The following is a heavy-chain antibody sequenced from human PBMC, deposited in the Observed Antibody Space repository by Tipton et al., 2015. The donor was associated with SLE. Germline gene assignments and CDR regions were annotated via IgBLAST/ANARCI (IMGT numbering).Heavy chain of an antibody. CDR2: INHSGYT. V-gene: IGHV4-34*01. Sequence: LRLSCAVYGGSFSGYYWSWIRQPPGKGLEWIGEINHSGYTNYNLSLKSRVTISVDTSKNQFSLKLSSVTAADTAVYYCARATDCSGGRCYSAYYYYYGMDVWGQGTTVTVPS. CDR1: GGSFSGYY. J-gene: IGHJ6*02. CDR3: ARATDCSGGRCYSAYYYYYGMDV. D-gene: IGHD2-15*01.